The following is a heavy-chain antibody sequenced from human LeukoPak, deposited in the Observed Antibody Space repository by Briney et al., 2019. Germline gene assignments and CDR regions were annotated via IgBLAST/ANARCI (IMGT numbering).Heavy chain of an antibody. J-gene: IGHJ4*02. CDR1: GGSFSGYY. Sequence: SETLSLTCAVYGGSFSGYYWSWIRQPPEKGLEWIGTIYYSGNTYYNPSLKSRVTISIDMSKNQFSLKLTSVTAADTAVYYCARTQELLRPVDYWGQGTLVTVSS. CDR2: IYYSGNT. V-gene: IGHV4-34*01. D-gene: IGHD1-26*01. CDR3: ARTQELLRPVDY.